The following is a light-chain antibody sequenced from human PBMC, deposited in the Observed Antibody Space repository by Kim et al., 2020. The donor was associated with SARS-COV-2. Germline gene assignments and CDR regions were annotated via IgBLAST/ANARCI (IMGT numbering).Light chain of an antibody. V-gene: IGKV3-20*01. CDR3: QQYGSPPYT. CDR1: QSVSNNY. Sequence: SSSGERATLSCRASQSVSNNYLAWYQHKPGPAPRPLIFDATRRATGVPDRFSGSASGTDFTLTISRLEPSDFAVYYCQQYGSPPYTFGQGTKLEI. J-gene: IGKJ2*01. CDR2: DAT.